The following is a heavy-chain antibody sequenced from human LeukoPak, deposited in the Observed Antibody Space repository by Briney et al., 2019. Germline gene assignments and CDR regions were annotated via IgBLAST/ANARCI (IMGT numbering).Heavy chain of an antibody. CDR3: VRALTTVATWLYL. J-gene: IGHJ2*01. D-gene: IGHD4-17*01. V-gene: IGHV1-2*02. CDR1: GYTFTGYL. Sequence: ASVTVSCKASGYTFTGYLMHWVRQAPGQGLEWMGWISPNSGDTKYAQKFQGRLTMTRDTSISTAYMELSRLTSDDTAVYYCVRALTTVATWLYLWGRGTLVTVSS. CDR2: ISPNSGDT.